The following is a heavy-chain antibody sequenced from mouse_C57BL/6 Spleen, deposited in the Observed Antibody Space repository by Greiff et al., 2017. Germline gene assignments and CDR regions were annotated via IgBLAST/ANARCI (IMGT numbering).Heavy chain of an antibody. CDR3: ALIYDGYYSWFAY. CDR1: GFNIKNTY. V-gene: IGHV14-3*01. J-gene: IGHJ3*01. CDR2: IDPANGNT. D-gene: IGHD2-3*01. Sequence: EVQLQQSVAELVRPGASVKLSCTASGFNIKNTYMHWVKQRPEQGLEWIGRIDPANGNTKYAPKFQGKATITADTSSNTAYLQLSSLTSEDTAIDYCALIYDGYYSWFAYWGQGTLVTVSA.